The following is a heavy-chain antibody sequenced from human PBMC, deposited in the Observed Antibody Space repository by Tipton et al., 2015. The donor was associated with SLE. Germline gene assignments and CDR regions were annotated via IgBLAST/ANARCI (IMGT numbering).Heavy chain of an antibody. D-gene: IGHD1-14*01. CDR2: VYSRGGT. CDR3: ARERPDATLDY. J-gene: IGHJ4*02. Sequence: LRLSCAVSGDSISSGTYYWSWVRQSAGKGLEWIGRVYSRGGTDYNPSLKSRVTISVDTSKNQFSLKLSSVTAADTAVYYCARERPDATLDYWGQGTLVTVSS. CDR1: GDSISSGTYY. V-gene: IGHV4-61*02.